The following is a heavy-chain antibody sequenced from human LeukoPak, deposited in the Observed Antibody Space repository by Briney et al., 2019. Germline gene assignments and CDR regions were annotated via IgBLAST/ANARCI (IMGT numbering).Heavy chain of an antibody. D-gene: IGHD3-10*01. J-gene: IGHJ6*02. V-gene: IGHV5-51*01. CDR2: FYPDDSDT. Sequence: GESLKISCKGSDYSFTNYWIGWVRQMPGKGLEWMGVFYPDDSDTRYSPSFRGHVTIPADKSISTAYLQWSSLKASDTVMYYCARHVHGGYYDGMDVWGQGTTVTVSS. CDR1: DYSFTNYW. CDR3: ARHVHGGYYDGMDV.